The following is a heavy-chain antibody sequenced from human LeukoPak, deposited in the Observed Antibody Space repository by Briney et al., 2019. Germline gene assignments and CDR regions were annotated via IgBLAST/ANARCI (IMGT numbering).Heavy chain of an antibody. CDR3: ARGPFRNVDIAMVASRFDP. Sequence: ASVKVSCKASGYTFTNYGVTWVRQAPGQGLEWMGWINPNSGDANYSQKFQGRVTMTKDTSITTAYMELSSLRSDDTALYYCARGPFRNVDIAMVASRFDPWGQGTLVTVSS. CDR1: GYTFTNYG. J-gene: IGHJ5*02. V-gene: IGHV1-2*02. CDR2: INPNSGDA. D-gene: IGHD5-18*01.